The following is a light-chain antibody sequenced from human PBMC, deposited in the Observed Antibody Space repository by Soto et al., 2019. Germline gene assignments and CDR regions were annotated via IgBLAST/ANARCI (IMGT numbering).Light chain of an antibody. CDR1: QRVSSGY. Sequence: IVLTQSPGTLSLSPGERATLSCRASQRVSSGYLGWYQQRPGQAPRLLLYGASNRAAGIPDRFSGRGSETDFTLTISRLEPEDFAVYYCKQYASSPPWTFGHGIKVEIX. V-gene: IGKV3-20*01. J-gene: IGKJ1*01. CDR3: KQYASSPPWT. CDR2: GAS.